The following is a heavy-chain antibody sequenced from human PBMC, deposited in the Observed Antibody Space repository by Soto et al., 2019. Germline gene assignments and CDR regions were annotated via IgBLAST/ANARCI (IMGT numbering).Heavy chain of an antibody. Sequence: SRRRSCAASRFTFSSYAMSWVRQAPGKGLEWVSAISGSGGSTYYADSVKGRFTISRDNSKNTLYLQMNSLRAEDTAVYYCAKGTPYYDPRDFQHWGQRTLVTVSS. J-gene: IGHJ1*01. CDR1: RFTFSSYA. D-gene: IGHD3-22*01. CDR3: AKGTPYYDPRDFQH. CDR2: ISGSGGST. V-gene: IGHV3-23*01.